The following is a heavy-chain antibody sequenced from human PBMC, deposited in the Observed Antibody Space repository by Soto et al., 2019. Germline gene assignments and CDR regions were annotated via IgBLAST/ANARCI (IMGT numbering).Heavy chain of an antibody. D-gene: IGHD3-16*01. V-gene: IGHV3-33*01. Sequence: GGSLRLSCAASGFTFSSNGMRWVRQAPGKGLEWVAVIWYDGSNKYYADSVEGRFTISRDNSKNMLYLQMNSLRAEDTAVYYGARWGNNKTLDYWGQGILVTVSS. CDR3: ARWGNNKTLDY. CDR1: GFTFSSNG. CDR2: IWYDGSNK. J-gene: IGHJ4*02.